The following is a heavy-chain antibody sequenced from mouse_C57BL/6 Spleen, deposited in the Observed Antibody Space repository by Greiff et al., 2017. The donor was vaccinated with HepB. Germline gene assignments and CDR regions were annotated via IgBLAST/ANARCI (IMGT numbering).Heavy chain of an antibody. V-gene: IGHV5-4*03. CDR1: GFTFSSYA. J-gene: IGHJ4*01. Sequence: EVMLVESGGGLVKPGGSLKLSCAASGFTFSSYAMSWVRQTPEKRLEWVATISDGGSYTYYPDNVKGRFTISRDNAKNNLYLQMLHLKSEDTAMYYCGRGEYYTYDGAMDYWGQGTSVTVSS. CDR3: GRGEYYTYDGAMDY. CDR2: ISDGGSYT. D-gene: IGHD2-12*01.